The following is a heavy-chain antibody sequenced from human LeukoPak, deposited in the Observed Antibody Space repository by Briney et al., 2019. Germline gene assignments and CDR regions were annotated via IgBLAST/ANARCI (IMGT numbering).Heavy chain of an antibody. CDR2: IYTSGST. CDR1: GGSISSGSYD. Sequence: PSETLXLTCTVSGGSISSGSYDWGWIRQPAGRGREGIGRIYTSGSTNDNPSLKSRVPISVDPSKNQFSLKLSSVTAADTAVYYCARPLEGGSGWEALDYWGQGTLVPVS. CDR3: ARPLEGGSGWEALDY. V-gene: IGHV4-61*02. J-gene: IGHJ4*02. D-gene: IGHD6-19*01.